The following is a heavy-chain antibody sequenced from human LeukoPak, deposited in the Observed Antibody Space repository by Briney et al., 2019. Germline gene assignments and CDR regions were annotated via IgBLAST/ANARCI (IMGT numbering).Heavy chain of an antibody. CDR2: IYHSGST. V-gene: IGHV4-38-2*02. CDR1: GYTISSGYY. D-gene: IGHD2-15*01. CDR3: VAQRVVSNYYYYYMDV. Sequence: PSETLSLTCTVSGYTISSGYYRGWIRQPPGKGLEWIGSIYHSGSTYYNPSLKSRVTISVDTSKNQFSLKLSSVTAADTAVYYSVAQRVVSNYYYYYMDVWGKGTTVTVSS. J-gene: IGHJ6*03.